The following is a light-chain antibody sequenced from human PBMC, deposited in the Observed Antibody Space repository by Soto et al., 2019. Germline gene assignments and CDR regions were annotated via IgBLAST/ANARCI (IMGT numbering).Light chain of an antibody. CDR2: AAS. V-gene: IGKV1-39*01. CDR3: QQSGT. Sequence: DIQMTQSPSSLSASVGDRVTITCRASQSISSYLNWYQQKPGKAPKLLIYAASSLQSGVPSRFSGSGSGTDLTLTISSLQPEDFATYYCQQSGTFGQGTKG. CDR1: QSISSY. J-gene: IGKJ1*01.